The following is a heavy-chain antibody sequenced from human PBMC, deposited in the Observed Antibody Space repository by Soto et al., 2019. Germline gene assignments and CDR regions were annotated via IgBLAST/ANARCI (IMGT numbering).Heavy chain of an antibody. CDR2: IYYSGST. J-gene: IGHJ4*02. V-gene: IGHV4-39*01. D-gene: IGHD3-3*01. CDR3: ARHVNYDFWSGYPFFDY. Sequence: QLQLQESGPGLVKPSETLSLTCTVSGGSISSSSYYWCWIRQPPGKGLEWIGSIYYSGSTYYNPSLKSRVTLSVDTSKNQFSLKLSSVTAADTAVYYCARHVNYDFWSGYPFFDYWGQGTLVTVSS. CDR1: GGSISSSSYY.